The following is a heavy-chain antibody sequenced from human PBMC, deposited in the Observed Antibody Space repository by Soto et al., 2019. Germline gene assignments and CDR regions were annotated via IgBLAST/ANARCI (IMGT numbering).Heavy chain of an antibody. CDR3: ARNDYYGSGSYYNRMDMDV. V-gene: IGHV5-51*04. CDR2: IYPDDSGT. Sequence: GESLTLTCTGSGYSFTSYGYCWVCQMPGKGLEWMGIIYPDDSGTTYRPSFQGQATISAVKPISTAYLQWSSLKASDTAMYYCARNDYYGSGSYYNRMDMDVWGQETTVTVSS. CDR1: GYSFTSYG. D-gene: IGHD3-10*01. J-gene: IGHJ6*02.